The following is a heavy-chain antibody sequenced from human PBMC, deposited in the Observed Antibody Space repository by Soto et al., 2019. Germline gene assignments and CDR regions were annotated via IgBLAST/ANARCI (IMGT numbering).Heavy chain of an antibody. CDR2: IGTAGDT. CDR1: GFTFSSYD. J-gene: IGHJ4*02. D-gene: IGHD3-22*01. Sequence: GGSLRLSCAASGFTFSSYDMHWVRQATGKGLEWVSAIGTAGDTYYPGSVKGRFTISRENAKNSLYLQMNSLRAEDTAVYYCARAYDSSGYYRLTEYGPSLNGPYFDYWGQGTLVTVSS. CDR3: ARAYDSSGYYRLTEYGPSLNGPYFDY. V-gene: IGHV3-13*01.